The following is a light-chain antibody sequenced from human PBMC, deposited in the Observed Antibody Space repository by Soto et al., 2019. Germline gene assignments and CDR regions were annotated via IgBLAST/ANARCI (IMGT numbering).Light chain of an antibody. Sequence: EIVMTQSPATLSVSPGERATLSCRASQSVSRKLAWYQQKPGQAPRLLIYGASTRATGIPAKFSGSGSGTDFTLTSSSLQAEDVAVYYCQQYYSDHTGTFGHGTKVDIK. CDR2: GAS. V-gene: IGKV3-15*01. CDR1: QSVSRK. J-gene: IGKJ1*01. CDR3: QQYYSDHTGT.